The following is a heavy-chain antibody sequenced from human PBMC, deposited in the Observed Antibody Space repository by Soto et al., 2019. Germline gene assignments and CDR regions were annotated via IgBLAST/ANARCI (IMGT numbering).Heavy chain of an antibody. CDR3: AKGSAFECKGAICYPFDH. V-gene: IGHV3-23*01. CDR1: VFTFSNYA. D-gene: IGHD3-10*01. J-gene: IGHJ4*02. CDR2: VIGIGVNV. Sequence: GSLRLSCTASVFTFSNYAINWVRLAPGKRLEWVSSVIGIGVNVFYADSVKGRFTISRDNSKNTVYLEMNSLRADDTAEYFCAKGSAFECKGAICYPFDHWGRGTLVTVSS.